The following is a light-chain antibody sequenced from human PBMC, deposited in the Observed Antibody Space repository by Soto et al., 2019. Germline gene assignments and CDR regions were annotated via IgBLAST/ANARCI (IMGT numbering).Light chain of an antibody. CDR3: QEYGSSPRT. Sequence: EIVLTQSPGTLSLSPGERATLSCRASQSVSSSYLAWYQQKPGQAPRLLIYDASSRATGIPDRFSGSGSGTDFKLTISRLEPEAFAVYYCQEYGSSPRTFGQGTRVEIK. CDR1: QSVSSSY. CDR2: DAS. J-gene: IGKJ1*01. V-gene: IGKV3-20*01.